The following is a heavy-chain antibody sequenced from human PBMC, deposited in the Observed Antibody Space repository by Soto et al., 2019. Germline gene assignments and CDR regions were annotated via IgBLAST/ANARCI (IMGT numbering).Heavy chain of an antibody. D-gene: IGHD2-15*01. Sequence: LSLTCAVYGGSFSGYYWSWIRQPPGKGLEWIGEINHSGSTNYNPSLKSRVTISVDTSKNQFSLKLSSVTAADTAVYYCARDCSGGSCYGGLGPWGQGTLVTVYS. CDR1: GGSFSGYY. CDR2: INHSGST. V-gene: IGHV4-34*01. CDR3: ARDCSGGSCYGGLGP. J-gene: IGHJ5*02.